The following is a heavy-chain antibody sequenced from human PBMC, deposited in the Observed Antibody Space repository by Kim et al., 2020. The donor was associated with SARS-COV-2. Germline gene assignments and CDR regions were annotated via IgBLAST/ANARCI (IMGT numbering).Heavy chain of an antibody. D-gene: IGHD2-2*01. J-gene: IGHJ4*02. CDR2: IDWDDDK. V-gene: IGHV2-70*11. CDR3: ARIQCYCSSTSCQAAYFDY. Sequence: SGPTLVNPTQPLTLTCTFSGFSLSTRGMCVSWIRQPPGKALEWLARIDWDDDKYYSTSLKTRLTISKDTSKNQVVLTMTNMDPVDTATYYCARIQCYCSSTSCQAAYFDYWGQGTLVTVSS. CDR1: GFSLSTRGMC.